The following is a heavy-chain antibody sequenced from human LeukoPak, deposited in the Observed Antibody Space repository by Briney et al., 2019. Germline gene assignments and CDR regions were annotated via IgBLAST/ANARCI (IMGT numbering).Heavy chain of an antibody. V-gene: IGHV3-15*01. CDR2: IKSKTDGGTT. D-gene: IGHD4-23*01. Sequence: PSGTLSLTCAVSGGSISSSNWWSWVRQAPGKGLEWVGRIKSKTDGGTTDYAAPVKGRFTISRDDSKNTLYLQMNSLKTEDTAVYYCTTVLRWYNSGDSWGQGTPVTVSS. CDR3: TTVLRWYNSGDS. J-gene: IGHJ4*02. CDR1: GGSISSSNW.